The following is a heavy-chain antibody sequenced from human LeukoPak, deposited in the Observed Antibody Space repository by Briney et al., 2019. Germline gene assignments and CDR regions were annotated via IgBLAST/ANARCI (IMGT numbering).Heavy chain of an antibody. D-gene: IGHD2-2*01. Sequence: ASVKVSCKASGYTFTGYYMHWVRQAPGQELEWMGWINPNSGGTNYAQKFQGRVTMTRDTSISTAYMELSRLRSDDTAVYCCARGITRYQLLSNYWGEGTLVTVS. CDR2: INPNSGGT. CDR1: GYTFTGYY. J-gene: IGHJ4*02. CDR3: ARGITRYQLLSNY. V-gene: IGHV1-2*02.